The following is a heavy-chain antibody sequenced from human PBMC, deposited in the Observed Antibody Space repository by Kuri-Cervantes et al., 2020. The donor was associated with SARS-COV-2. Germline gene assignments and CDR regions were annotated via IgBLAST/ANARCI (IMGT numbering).Heavy chain of an antibody. CDR3: ARDPVGGSYGVFDY. J-gene: IGHJ4*02. CDR2: ISSSSSTI. Sequence: GESLKISCAASGFTFSSYSMNWVRQAPGKGLEWVSYISSSSSTIYYADSVKGRFTISRDNAKNSLYLQMNSLRDEDTAVYYCARDPVGGSYGVFDYWGQGTRVTCYS. V-gene: IGHV3-48*02. D-gene: IGHD1-26*01. CDR1: GFTFSSYS.